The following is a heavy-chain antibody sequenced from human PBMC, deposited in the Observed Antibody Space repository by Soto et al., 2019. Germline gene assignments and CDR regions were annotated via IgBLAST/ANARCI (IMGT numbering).Heavy chain of an antibody. J-gene: IGHJ4*02. Sequence: ASVKVSCKASGYTFTSYYMHWVRQAPVQRLEWMGWINAADGNTRYSQKFQGRVTMTRDTSASTAYMDLSSLRSEDTAVYYCVRIGTRGYTYGYGDYWGQGTLVTVSS. CDR3: VRIGTRGYTYGYGDY. D-gene: IGHD5-18*01. CDR1: GYTFTSYY. CDR2: INAADGNT. V-gene: IGHV1-3*01.